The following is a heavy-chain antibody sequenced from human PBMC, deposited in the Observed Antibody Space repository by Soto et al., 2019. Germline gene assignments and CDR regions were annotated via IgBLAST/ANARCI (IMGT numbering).Heavy chain of an antibody. D-gene: IGHD3-3*01. J-gene: IGHJ4*02. Sequence: QPGGSLRLSCAASGFTFSSYAMHWVRQAPGKGLEWVAVISYDGSNKYYADSVKGRFTISRDNSKNTLYLQMNSLRAEDTAVYYCARGFRSGYYTPLDYWGQGTLVTVSS. CDR1: GFTFSSYA. V-gene: IGHV3-30-3*01. CDR3: ARGFRSGYYTPLDY. CDR2: ISYDGSNK.